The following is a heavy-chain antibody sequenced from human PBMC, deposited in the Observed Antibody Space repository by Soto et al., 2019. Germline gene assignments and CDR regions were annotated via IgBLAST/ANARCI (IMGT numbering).Heavy chain of an antibody. CDR1: GFTFSSYS. D-gene: IGHD3-22*01. J-gene: IGHJ4*02. CDR3: ARDPKYDSSGYVSI. V-gene: IGHV3-21*01. Sequence: EVQLVESGGGLVKPGGSLRLSCAASGFTFSSYSMNWVRQAPGKGLEWVSSISSSSSYIYYADSVKGRFTISRDNAKNSLYLQMNSLRAADTAVYYCARDPKYDSSGYVSIWGQGTLVTVSS. CDR2: ISSSSSYI.